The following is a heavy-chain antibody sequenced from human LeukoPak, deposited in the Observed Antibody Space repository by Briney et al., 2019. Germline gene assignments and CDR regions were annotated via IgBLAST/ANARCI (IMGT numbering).Heavy chain of an antibody. J-gene: IGHJ4*02. V-gene: IGHV3-21*01. D-gene: IGHD2-21*02. CDR1: GFTFSSYS. CDR3: ARGPWRYCGGDCYTGDY. Sequence: PEGSLRLSCAASGFTFSSYSMNWVRQAPGKGLEWVSSISSSSSYIYYADSVKGRFTISRDNAKNSLYLQMNSLRAEDTAVYYCARGPWRYCGGDCYTGDYWGQGTLVTVSS. CDR2: ISSSSSYI.